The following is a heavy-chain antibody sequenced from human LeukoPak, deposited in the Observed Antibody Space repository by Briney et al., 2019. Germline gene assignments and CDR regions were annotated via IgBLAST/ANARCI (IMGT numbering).Heavy chain of an antibody. CDR1: GGSFSYYY. J-gene: IGHJ4*02. Sequence: SETLSLTCAVYGGSFSYYYWSWIRQPPGKGLDWIGEINHSGITNYNPSLKSRVTISADTSKNQFSLKLTSVTAADTAVYYCANPARDFADSGAITWWGQGTLVTVSS. CDR3: ANPARDFADSGAITW. CDR2: INHSGIT. V-gene: IGHV4-34*01. D-gene: IGHD4-17*01.